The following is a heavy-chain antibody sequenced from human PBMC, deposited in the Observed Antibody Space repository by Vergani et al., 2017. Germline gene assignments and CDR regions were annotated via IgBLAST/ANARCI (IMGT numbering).Heavy chain of an antibody. CDR3: ARCFRDEGMIYGGTVENWFDP. CDR1: GGSISSGGYY. CDR2: IYYSGST. J-gene: IGHJ5*02. V-gene: IGHV4-31*03. D-gene: IGHD3-22*01. Sequence: QVQLQESGPGLVKPSQTLSLTCTVSGGSISSGGYYWSWIRQHPGKGLEWIGYIYYSGSTYYNPSLKSRVTISVDTSKNQFSLKLKSVTAADTAVYYCARCFRDEGMIYGGTVENWFDPWGQGTLVTVSS.